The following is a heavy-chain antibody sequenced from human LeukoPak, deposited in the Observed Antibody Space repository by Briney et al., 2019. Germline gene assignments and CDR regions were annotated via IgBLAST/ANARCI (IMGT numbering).Heavy chain of an antibody. J-gene: IGHJ4*02. CDR2: IYHSGST. D-gene: IGHD4-17*01. CDR1: GGSISSYY. CDR3: ARGDYGIDY. V-gene: IGHV4-59*12. Sequence: SETLSLTCTVSGGSISSYYWSWIRQPPGKGLEWIGYIYHSGSTYYNPSLKSRVTISVDRSKNQFSLKLSSVTAADTAVYYCARGDYGIDYWGQGTLVTVSS.